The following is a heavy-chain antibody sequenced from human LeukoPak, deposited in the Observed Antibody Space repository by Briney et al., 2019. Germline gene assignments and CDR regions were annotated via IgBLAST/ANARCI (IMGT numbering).Heavy chain of an antibody. V-gene: IGHV1-69*04. CDR1: GGTFSSYA. J-gene: IGHJ6*02. Sequence: ASVKVSCKASGGTFSSYAISWVRQAPGQGLEWMGRIIPILGIANYAQKFQGRVTITADKSTSTAYVELSSLRSEDTAVYYCAREEQLVLSRVYGMDVWGQGTTVTVSS. CDR3: AREEQLVLSRVYGMDV. D-gene: IGHD6-13*01. CDR2: IIPILGIA.